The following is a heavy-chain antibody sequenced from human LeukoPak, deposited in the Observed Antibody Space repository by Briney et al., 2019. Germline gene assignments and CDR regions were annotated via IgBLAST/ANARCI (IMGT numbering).Heavy chain of an antibody. CDR3: ARDLANLVYY. Sequence: GASVKVSCKTYGYTFTSHGISWVRQAPGQGLEWMGWISAFNGETHYAQNLQGRVTMTRDTSTSTVYIELSSLRSEDTAVYYFARDLANLVYYWGQGTLVTVSS. J-gene: IGHJ4*02. CDR2: ISAFNGET. V-gene: IGHV1-18*01. CDR1: GYTFTSHG. D-gene: IGHD4/OR15-4a*01.